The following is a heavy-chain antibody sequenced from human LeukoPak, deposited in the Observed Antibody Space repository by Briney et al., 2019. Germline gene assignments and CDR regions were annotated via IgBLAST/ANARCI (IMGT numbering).Heavy chain of an antibody. J-gene: IGHJ4*02. CDR2: ISYDGANK. D-gene: IGHD6-19*01. CDR3: ARGVRIAVAGNIDY. Sequence: GGSLRLSCAASGFTFRNYAMHWVRQAPGKGLEWVAVISYDGANKHYADSVKGRFTISRDNSKNTLYMQMNSLRAEDTAAYYCARGVRIAVAGNIDYWGQGTLVTVSS. V-gene: IGHV3-30*04. CDR1: GFTFRNYA.